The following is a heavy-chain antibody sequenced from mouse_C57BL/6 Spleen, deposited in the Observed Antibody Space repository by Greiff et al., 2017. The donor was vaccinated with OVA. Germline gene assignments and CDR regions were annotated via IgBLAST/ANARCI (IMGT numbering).Heavy chain of an antibody. J-gene: IGHJ4*01. D-gene: IGHD2-3*01. CDR3: AAGVYDGYPYYAMDY. V-gene: IGHV5-6*02. Sequence: DVMLVESGGDLVKPGGSLKLSCAASGFTFSSYGMSWVRQTPDKRLEWVATISSGGSYTYYPDSVKGRFTISRDNAKNTLYLQMSSLKSEDTAMYYCAAGVYDGYPYYAMDYWGQGTSVTVSS. CDR1: GFTFSSYG. CDR2: ISSGGSYT.